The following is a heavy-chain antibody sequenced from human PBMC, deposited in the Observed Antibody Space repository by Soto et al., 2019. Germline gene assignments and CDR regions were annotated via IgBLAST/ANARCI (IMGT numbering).Heavy chain of an antibody. J-gene: IGHJ4*02. V-gene: IGHV4-4*02. CDR1: GGSISSSNW. CDR2: IYHSGST. CDR3: ASFREYYYDSSGYSL. Sequence: PSETLSLTCAVSGGSISSSNWWSWVRQPPGKGLEWIGEIYHSGSTNYNPSLKSRVTISVDKSKNQFSLKLSSVTAADTAVYYCASFREYYYDSSGYSLWGQGTLVTVSS. D-gene: IGHD3-22*01.